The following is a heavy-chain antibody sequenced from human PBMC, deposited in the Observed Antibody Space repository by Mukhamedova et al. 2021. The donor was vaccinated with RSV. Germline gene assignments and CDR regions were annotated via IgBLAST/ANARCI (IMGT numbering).Heavy chain of an antibody. CDR2: ISFDGSDT. V-gene: IGHV3-30*18. D-gene: IGHD2/OR15-2a*01. Sequence: GFTFSDYDIHWVRQAPGKGLEWVAFISFDGSDTNYAASVKGRFIISRDNSNSTLFLQMNILRADDTAVYFCAKPHPTISTYGWGQG. CDR3: AKPHPTISTYG. CDR1: GFTFSDYD. J-gene: IGHJ1*01.